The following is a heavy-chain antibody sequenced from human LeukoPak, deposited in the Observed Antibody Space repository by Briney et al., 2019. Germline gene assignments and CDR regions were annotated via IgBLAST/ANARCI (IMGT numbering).Heavy chain of an antibody. V-gene: IGHV4-4*07. Sequence: SETLSLTCTVSGGSISSYYWSWIRQPAGKGLEWIGRIYTSGSTNYNPSLKSRVTISVDTSKNQFSLKLSSVTAADTAVYYCAGKNYYDSSGYPRWGQGTLVTVSS. CDR1: GGSISSYY. D-gene: IGHD3-22*01. J-gene: IGHJ4*02. CDR2: IYTSGST. CDR3: AGKNYYDSSGYPR.